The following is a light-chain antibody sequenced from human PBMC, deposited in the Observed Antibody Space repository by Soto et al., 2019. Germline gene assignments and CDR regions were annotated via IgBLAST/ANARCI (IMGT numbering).Light chain of an antibody. CDR2: DAS. Sequence: EIVLTQSTATLSFSPGERATLSCRASQSVSSYLAWYQQKPGQAPRLLIYDASNRATGIPARFSGSGSGTDFTLTISSLEPEDFAVYYCQQRSNWPLTFGGGTKVDI. V-gene: IGKV3-11*01. CDR3: QQRSNWPLT. J-gene: IGKJ4*01. CDR1: QSVSSY.